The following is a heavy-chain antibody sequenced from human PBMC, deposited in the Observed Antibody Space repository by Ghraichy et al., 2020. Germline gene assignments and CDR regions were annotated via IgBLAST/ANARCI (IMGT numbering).Heavy chain of an antibody. CDR3: ALLEGGLVETENFDY. CDR1: GGSFSGYY. J-gene: IGHJ4*02. CDR2: INHSGST. D-gene: IGHD5-24*01. V-gene: IGHV4-34*01. Sequence: SETLSLTCAVYGGSFSGYYWSWIRQPPGKGLEWIGEINHSGSTNYNPSLKSRVTISVDTSKNQFSLKLSSVTAADTAVYYCALLEGGLVETENFDYWGQGTLVTVSS.